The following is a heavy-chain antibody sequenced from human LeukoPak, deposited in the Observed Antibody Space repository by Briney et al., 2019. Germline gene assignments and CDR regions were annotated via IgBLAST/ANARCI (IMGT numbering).Heavy chain of an antibody. CDR3: ARDRLLFPYYYYGMDV. D-gene: IGHD2/OR15-2a*01. CDR1: GGSISSYY. CDR2: IYYSGST. Sequence: PSETLSLTCTVSGGSISSYYWSWIRQPPGKGLEWIGYIYYSGSTNYNPSLKSRVTISVDTSKNQFSLKLSSVTAADTAAYYCARDRLLFPYYYYGMDVWGQGTTVTVSS. V-gene: IGHV4-59*01. J-gene: IGHJ6*02.